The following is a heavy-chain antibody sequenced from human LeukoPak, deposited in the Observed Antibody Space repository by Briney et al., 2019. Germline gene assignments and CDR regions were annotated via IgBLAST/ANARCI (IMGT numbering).Heavy chain of an antibody. V-gene: IGHV5-51*01. CDR3: ARRAYGGNPDFDF. Sequence: GESLKISCKGSGYSFTSYWIAWVRQMPGKGLEWMGIIYPGDSETRNSPSFQGQVTISADKSISTAYLQWSSLKASDTAMYYCARRAYGGNPDFDFWGQGTLVTVSS. CDR1: GYSFTSYW. D-gene: IGHD4-23*01. J-gene: IGHJ4*02. CDR2: IYPGDSET.